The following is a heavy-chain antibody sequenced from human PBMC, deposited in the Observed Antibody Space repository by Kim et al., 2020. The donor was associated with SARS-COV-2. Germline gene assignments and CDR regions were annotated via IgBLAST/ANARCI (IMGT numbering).Heavy chain of an antibody. CDR1: GFTFSSYA. Sequence: GGSLRLSCAASGFTFSSYAMHWFRQAPGKGLEWVAVISYDGSNKYYADSVKGRFTISRDNSKNTLYLQMNSLRAEDTAVYYCAREQGYCSSTSCIGEYYYYGMDVWGQGTTVTVSS. D-gene: IGHD2-2*01. J-gene: IGHJ6*02. V-gene: IGHV3-30*04. CDR3: AREQGYCSSTSCIGEYYYYGMDV. CDR2: ISYDGSNK.